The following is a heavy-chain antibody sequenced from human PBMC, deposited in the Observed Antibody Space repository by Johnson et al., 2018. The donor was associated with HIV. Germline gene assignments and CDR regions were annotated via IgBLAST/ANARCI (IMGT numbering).Heavy chain of an antibody. CDR1: GFNFSNYG. J-gene: IGHJ3*02. CDR2: IWYDGSNK. CDR3: AKVARYGGSGWVDAFDI. V-gene: IGHV3-33*03. D-gene: IGHD6-19*01. Sequence: QVQLVESGGGVVQPGRSLRLSCAASGFNFSNYGMYWVRQAPGKGLEWVAVIWYDGSNKYYADSVKGRFTISRDNSKNTVFLQMNTLRADDTAVYYCAKVARYGGSGWVDAFDIWGQGTMVTVS.